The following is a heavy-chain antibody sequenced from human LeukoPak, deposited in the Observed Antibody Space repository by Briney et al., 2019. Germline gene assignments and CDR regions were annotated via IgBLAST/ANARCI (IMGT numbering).Heavy chain of an antibody. J-gene: IGHJ4*01. CDR1: GFTFSSYA. V-gene: IGHV3-30-3*01. Sequence: PGTSLRLSYAASGFTFSSYAMHWVRQAPGKGLEWVAVISYDGSNKYYADSVKGRFTISRDNSKNTLYLQMNSLRAEDTSVYDCGGCRSLGLDYWGQGTLVTVSS. D-gene: IGHD3-16*02. CDR2: ISYDGSNK. CDR3: GGCRSLGLDY.